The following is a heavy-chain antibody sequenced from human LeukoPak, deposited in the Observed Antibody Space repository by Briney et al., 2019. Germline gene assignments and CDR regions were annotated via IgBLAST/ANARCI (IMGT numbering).Heavy chain of an antibody. CDR1: GYTFTSYY. Sequence: ASVKVSCKASGYTFTSYYMHWVRQAPGQGLEWMEIINPSGGSTSYAQKFQGRVTMTRDTSTSTVYMELSSLRSEDTAVYYCAIILWSSGYYYGGDAFDIWGQGTMVTVSS. J-gene: IGHJ3*02. V-gene: IGHV1-46*01. CDR3: AIILWSSGYYYGGDAFDI. CDR2: INPSGGST. D-gene: IGHD3-22*01.